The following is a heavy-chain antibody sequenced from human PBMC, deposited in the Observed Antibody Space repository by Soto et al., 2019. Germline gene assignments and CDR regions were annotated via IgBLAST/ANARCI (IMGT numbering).Heavy chain of an antibody. CDR3: ATFSGWYYSIPDY. Sequence: PSETLSLTCAVYGGSFSGYYWSWIRQPPGKGLEWIGEINHSGSTNYNPSLKSRVTISVDTSKNQFSLKLSSVTAADTAVYYCATFSGWYYSIPDYWGQGTLVTVSS. CDR2: INHSGST. D-gene: IGHD6-19*01. V-gene: IGHV4-34*01. CDR1: GGSFSGYY. J-gene: IGHJ4*02.